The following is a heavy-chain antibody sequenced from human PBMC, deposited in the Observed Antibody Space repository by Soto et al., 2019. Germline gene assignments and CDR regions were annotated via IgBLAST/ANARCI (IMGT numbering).Heavy chain of an antibody. Sequence: PGGSLRLACADSGFIFSTYSMSWVRQTPGKGLEWVSAITATGDRTCYPDSVTGRFTISRDNSKNTHYLQMTSQKAEDTAMYYCATMNGYFEYWGQGTPVTVSS. CDR3: ATMNGYFEY. CDR1: GFIFSTYS. CDR2: ITATGDRT. J-gene: IGHJ4*02. V-gene: IGHV3-23*01. D-gene: IGHD3-22*01.